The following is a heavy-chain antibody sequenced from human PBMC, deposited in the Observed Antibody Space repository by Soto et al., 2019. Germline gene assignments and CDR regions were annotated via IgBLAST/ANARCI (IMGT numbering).Heavy chain of an antibody. V-gene: IGHV3-30-3*01. D-gene: IGHD6-6*01. CDR2: ISYDGSNK. J-gene: IGHJ3*02. CDR1: GFTFSSYA. Sequence: GGSLRLSCAASGFTFSSYAMHWVRQAPGKGLEWVAVISYDGSNKYYADSVKGRFTISRDNSKNTLYLQMNSLRAEDTAVYYCARPRGIAARPDPYDAFDIWGQGTMVTVS. CDR3: ARPRGIAARPDPYDAFDI.